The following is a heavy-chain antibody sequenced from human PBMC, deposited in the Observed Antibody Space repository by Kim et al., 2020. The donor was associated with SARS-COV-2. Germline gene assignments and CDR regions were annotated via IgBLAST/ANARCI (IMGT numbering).Heavy chain of an antibody. CDR3: AKVTSAVVVAAYIDY. D-gene: IGHD2-15*01. V-gene: IGHV3-23*03. Sequence: DSVKGRFTISRDNSKNTLYLQMNSLRAEDTAVYYCAKVTSAVVVAAYIDYWGQGTLVTVSS. J-gene: IGHJ4*02.